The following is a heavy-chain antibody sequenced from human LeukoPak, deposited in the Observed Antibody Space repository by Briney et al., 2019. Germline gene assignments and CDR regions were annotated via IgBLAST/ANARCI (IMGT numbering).Heavy chain of an antibody. V-gene: IGHV4-4*07. Sequence: KASETLSLTCSVSGGSISSYYWSWIRQPTGKGLEWIGRIYTSGSTNYNPSLKSRVTMSVDTSKKQISLKVRSVTAADTAVYYCARTTEDCSSTSCYQYWFDPWGQGTLVTVSS. CDR2: IYTSGST. CDR1: GGSISSYY. D-gene: IGHD2-2*01. CDR3: ARTTEDCSSTSCYQYWFDP. J-gene: IGHJ5*02.